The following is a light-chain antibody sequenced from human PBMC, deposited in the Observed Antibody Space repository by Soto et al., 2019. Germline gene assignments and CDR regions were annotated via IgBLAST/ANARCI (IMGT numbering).Light chain of an antibody. CDR2: LNSDGSH. CDR3: RTWGTGIQV. Sequence: QLVLTQSPSASASLGASVKLTCTLSSGHSSYAIAWHQQQPEKGPRYLMKLNSDGSHSKGDGNPDRFSGSSTGAERYLTISGLQSEDESDYYCRTWGTGIQVFGGGTKLTVL. V-gene: IGLV4-69*01. CDR1: SGHSSYA. J-gene: IGLJ2*01.